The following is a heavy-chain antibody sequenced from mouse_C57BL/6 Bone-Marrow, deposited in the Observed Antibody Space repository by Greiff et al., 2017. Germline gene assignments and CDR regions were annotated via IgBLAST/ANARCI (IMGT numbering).Heavy chain of an antibody. Sequence: VQLQQSGAELVRPGTSVKVSCKASGYAFTNYLIEWVKQRPGQGLEWLGVINPGSGGTNDTEQFKGKATLTADKSSSTAYMQRSSLTSEDSAVYFCARGPYYGSSYPFAYWGQGTLVTVSA. CDR2: INPGSGGT. CDR1: GYAFTNYL. J-gene: IGHJ3*01. V-gene: IGHV1-54*01. D-gene: IGHD1-1*01. CDR3: ARGPYYGSSYPFAY.